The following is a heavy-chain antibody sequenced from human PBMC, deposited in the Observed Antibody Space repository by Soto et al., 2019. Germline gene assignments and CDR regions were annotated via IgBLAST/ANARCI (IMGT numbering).Heavy chain of an antibody. V-gene: IGHV4-31*03. Sequence: QVHLQESGPGLVKPSQTLSLTCTVSGCSISSGGYYWSWIRQHPGKGLEWIGYIYYIGSTYYNLSLKSRVTITVDTSKNQFSLKLSSVTAADTAVYYCARSSGHTMMNPYWGQGTLVTVSS. CDR3: ARSSGHTMMNPY. D-gene: IGHD3-22*01. J-gene: IGHJ4*02. CDR2: IYYIGST. CDR1: GCSISSGGYY.